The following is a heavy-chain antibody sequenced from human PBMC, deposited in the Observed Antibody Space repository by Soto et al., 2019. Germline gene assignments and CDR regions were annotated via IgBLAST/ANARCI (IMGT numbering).Heavy chain of an antibody. CDR3: ARATIPAAMGYYYYGMDV. CDR1: GGTFSSYA. J-gene: IGHJ6*02. CDR2: IIPIFGTA. D-gene: IGHD2-2*01. V-gene: IGHV1-69*12. Sequence: QVQLVQSGAEVKKPGSSVKVSCKASGGTFSSYAISWVRQARGQGLEWMGGIIPIFGTANYAQKFQGRVTISADESTSTAYMELSSLRSEDTAVYYCARATIPAAMGYYYYGMDVWGQGTTVTVSS.